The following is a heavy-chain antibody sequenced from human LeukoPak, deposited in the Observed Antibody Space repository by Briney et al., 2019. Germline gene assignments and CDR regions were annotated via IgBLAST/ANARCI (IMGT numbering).Heavy chain of an antibody. V-gene: IGHV4-39*01. J-gene: IGHJ4*02. Sequence: PSETLSLTCTVSGGSISSSSYYWGWIRQPPGKGLEWIGSIYYSGSTYYNPSLKSRVTISVDTSKNQFSLKLSSVTAADTAVYYCARRRWHDSRLFDYWGQGTLVTVSS. CDR2: IYYSGST. CDR3: ARRRWHDSRLFDY. CDR1: GGSISSSSYY. D-gene: IGHD3-22*01.